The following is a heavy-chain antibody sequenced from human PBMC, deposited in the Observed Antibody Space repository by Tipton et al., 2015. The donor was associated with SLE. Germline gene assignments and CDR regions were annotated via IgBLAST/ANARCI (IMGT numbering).Heavy chain of an antibody. Sequence: TLSLTCTVSGGSISSYYWGWIRQPPGKGLEWIGEINHSGSTNYNPSLKSRVTISVDTSKNQFSLKLSSVTAADTAVYYCARGPGIAAARWFDPWGQGTLVTVSS. CDR1: GGSISSYY. CDR2: INHSGST. D-gene: IGHD6-13*01. J-gene: IGHJ5*02. V-gene: IGHV4-34*01. CDR3: ARGPGIAAARWFDP.